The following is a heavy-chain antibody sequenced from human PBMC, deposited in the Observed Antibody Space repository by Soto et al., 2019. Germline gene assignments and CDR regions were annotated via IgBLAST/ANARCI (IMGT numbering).Heavy chain of an antibody. CDR1: SGSIRSYF. J-gene: IGHJ4*02. V-gene: IGHV4-59*01. CDR2: KCDTGST. D-gene: IGHD6-13*01. CDR3: ARGWSSSWPY. Sequence: PSKTLSLTCTVSSGSIRSYFWSWIRQATGKGLEWIAFKCDTGSTNYNPPLTGRVAISVDASKNRISLTVNSMTAADTAVYYCARGWSSSWPYWGQEILVTGSS.